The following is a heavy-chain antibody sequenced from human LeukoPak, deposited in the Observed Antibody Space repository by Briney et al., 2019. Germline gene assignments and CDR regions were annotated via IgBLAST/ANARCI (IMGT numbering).Heavy chain of an antibody. V-gene: IGHV3-21*01. CDR2: ISSSSSYI. J-gene: IGHJ3*02. D-gene: IGHD2-15*01. Sequence: GGSLRLSCAASGFTFSSYSMNWVRQAPGKGLEWVSSISSSSSYIYYADSVKGRFTISRDNAKNSLYLQMNSLRAEDTAVYYCASPGGGAFDIWGQGTMVTVSS. CDR1: GFTFSSYS. CDR3: ASPGGGAFDI.